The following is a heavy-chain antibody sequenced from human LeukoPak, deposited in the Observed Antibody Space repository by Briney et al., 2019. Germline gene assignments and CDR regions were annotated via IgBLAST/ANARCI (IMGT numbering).Heavy chain of an antibody. CDR2: ISSSSSTI. V-gene: IGHV3-48*04. Sequence: GGSLRLSCAASGFTFSSYSMNWVRQAPGKGLEWVSYISSSSSTIYYADSVKGRFTISRDNTKNSLYLQMNSLRAEDTAVYYCAVHCITISCHSPRWGQGTLVTVSS. CDR1: GFTFSSYS. J-gene: IGHJ4*02. D-gene: IGHD2-2*01. CDR3: AVHCITISCHSPR.